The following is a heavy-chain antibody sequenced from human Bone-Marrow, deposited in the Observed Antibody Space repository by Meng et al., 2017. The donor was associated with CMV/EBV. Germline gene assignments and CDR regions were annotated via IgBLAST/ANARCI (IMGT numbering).Heavy chain of an antibody. CDR2: IIPIFGTA. V-gene: IGHV1-69*05. D-gene: IGHD6-6*01. J-gene: IGHJ6*02. CDR3: ARDRSFGEQLRPYYYGMDV. Sequence: SVKVSCKASGYTFTSYDINWVRQATGQGLEWMGGIIPIFGTANYAQKFQGRVTITTDESTSTAYMELSSLRSEDTAVYYCARDRSFGEQLRPYYYGMDVWGQGTTVTVSS. CDR1: GYTFTSYD.